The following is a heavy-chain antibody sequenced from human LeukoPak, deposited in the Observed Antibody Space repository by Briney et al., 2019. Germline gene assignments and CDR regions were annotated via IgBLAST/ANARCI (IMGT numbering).Heavy chain of an antibody. CDR3: ARSNGYSSSWSHLGAFDI. J-gene: IGHJ3*02. CDR1: GFTVSSNY. CDR2: IYSGGST. D-gene: IGHD6-13*01. V-gene: IGHV3-66*01. Sequence: GGSLRLSCAASGFTVSSNYMSWVRQAPGKGLEWVSVIYSGGSTYYADSVKGRFTISRDNSKNTLYLQMNSLRAEDTAVYYCARSNGYSSSWSHLGAFDIWGQGTMVTVSS.